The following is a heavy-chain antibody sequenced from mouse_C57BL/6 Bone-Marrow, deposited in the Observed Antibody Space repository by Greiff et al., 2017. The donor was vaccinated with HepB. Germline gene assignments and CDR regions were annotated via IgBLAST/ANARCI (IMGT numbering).Heavy chain of an antibody. CDR3: ASRDDYDSAWFAY. V-gene: IGHV2-2*01. J-gene: IGHJ3*01. D-gene: IGHD2-4*01. Sequence: QVQLKESGPGLVQPSQSLSITCKASGFSLTSYGVHWVRQSPGKGLEWLGVIWSGGSTDYNDAFISRLSISKDNSKSQVFLKMNSLQADDTAIYYCASRDDYDSAWFAYWGQGTLVTVSA. CDR1: GFSLTSYG. CDR2: IWSGGST.